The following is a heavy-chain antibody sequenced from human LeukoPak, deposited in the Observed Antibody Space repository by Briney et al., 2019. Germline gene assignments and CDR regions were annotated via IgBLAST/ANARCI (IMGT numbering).Heavy chain of an antibody. CDR1: GFTFSTYA. D-gene: IGHD3-10*01. Sequence: GGSLRLSCAASGFTFSTYAMSWVRQAPGKGLEWVSSISGSGGIPYYADSVKGRFTISRDNSKNTLYLQMNSLRAEDTAVFYGAKDLWFGEFDYWGQGTLVTVSS. J-gene: IGHJ4*02. CDR3: AKDLWFGEFDY. V-gene: IGHV3-23*01. CDR2: ISGSGGIP.